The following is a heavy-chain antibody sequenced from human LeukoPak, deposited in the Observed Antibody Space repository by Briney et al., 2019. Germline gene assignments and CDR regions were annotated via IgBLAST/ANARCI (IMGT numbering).Heavy chain of an antibody. Sequence: SVKVSCKASGGTFSSYAISWVRQAPGQGIEWMGGIIPIFGTATYAQKFQGRVTITTDESTSTAYMELSSLRSEDTAVYYCARAGIVGAKKAFDIWGQGTMVTVSS. CDR2: IIPIFGTA. V-gene: IGHV1-69*05. D-gene: IGHD1-26*01. CDR3: ARAGIVGAKKAFDI. J-gene: IGHJ3*02. CDR1: GGTFSSYA.